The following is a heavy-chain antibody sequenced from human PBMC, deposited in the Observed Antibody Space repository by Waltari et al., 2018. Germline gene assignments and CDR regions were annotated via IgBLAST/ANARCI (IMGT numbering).Heavy chain of an antibody. J-gene: IGHJ4*02. CDR1: GYTFTGYY. CDR3: ARYPEYSSPNYFDY. Sequence: QVPLVPSGAEVQKPGASVKVSCKASGYTFTGYYMPWVRQAPGQGLAWMGVINPNSGGTNYAKKFQGRVTMTRDTSISTAYMELSRLRSDDTAVYYCARYPEYSSPNYFDYWGQGTLVTVSS. CDR2: INPNSGGT. D-gene: IGHD6-6*01. V-gene: IGHV1-2*02.